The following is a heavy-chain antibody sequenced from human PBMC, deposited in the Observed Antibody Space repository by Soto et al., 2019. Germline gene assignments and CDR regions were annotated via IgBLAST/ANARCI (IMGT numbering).Heavy chain of an antibody. CDR2: ISWDGGST. V-gene: IGHV3-43*01. CDR3: AREVRRGNGFDY. D-gene: IGHD2-15*01. Sequence: PGGSLRLSCAASGFTFDHYTMHWVRQAPGKGLEWISLISWDGGSTSYADSVKGRFTISRDNSKNSLYLQMNSLRTEDAALYYCAREVRRGNGFDYWGQGTLGTVSS. J-gene: IGHJ4*02. CDR1: GFTFDHYT.